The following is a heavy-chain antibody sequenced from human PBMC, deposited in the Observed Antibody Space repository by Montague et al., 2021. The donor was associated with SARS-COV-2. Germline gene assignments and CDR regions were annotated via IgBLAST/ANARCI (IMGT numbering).Heavy chain of an antibody. CDR1: GASISGFF. Sequence: SETLSLTCSVSGASISGFFWNWIRQPAGKGMEWIGRIYASGGTDYNPSPDGRVTMSVDTSKTQFSLKVNSVTAADTAMYYCASGVVAATPVVDYWGRGTLVNVSS. D-gene: IGHD2-15*01. J-gene: IGHJ4*02. V-gene: IGHV4-4*07. CDR2: IYASGGT. CDR3: ASGVVAATPVVDY.